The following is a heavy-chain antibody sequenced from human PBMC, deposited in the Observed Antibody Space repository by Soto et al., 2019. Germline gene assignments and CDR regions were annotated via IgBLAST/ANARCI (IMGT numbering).Heavy chain of an antibody. V-gene: IGHV2-70*13. Sequence: ESGPTLVNPTQTLTLTCTFSGFTLGTTGLSVNWIRQAPGKALEWLAVIDWDGDRFYSASLKTRLSISKDTSKNEVVLTMTNMDPVDTATYFCARSRGGSLYNSYFDFGGQGTLVTVSS. CDR1: GFTLGTTGLS. J-gene: IGHJ4*02. CDR2: IDWDGDR. D-gene: IGHD1-20*01. CDR3: ARSRGGSLYNSYFDF.